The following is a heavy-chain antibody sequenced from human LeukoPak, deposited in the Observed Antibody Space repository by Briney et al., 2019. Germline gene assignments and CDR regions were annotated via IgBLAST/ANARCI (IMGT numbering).Heavy chain of an antibody. CDR3: ARDVSSTSNWEFDY. D-gene: IGHD1-26*01. CDR2: INANSGGT. Sequence: GASVKVSCKTSGYTFADYFIHWLRQAPGQGLEGMGRINANSGGTYYEQKFQGRVTMTRDTSISTAYVEVNWLISDDTAIYYCARDVSSTSNWEFDYWGQGTLVTVSA. J-gene: IGHJ4*02. V-gene: IGHV1-2*06. CDR1: GYTFADYF.